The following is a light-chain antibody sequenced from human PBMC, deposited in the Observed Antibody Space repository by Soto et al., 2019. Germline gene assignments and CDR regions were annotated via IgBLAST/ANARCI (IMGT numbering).Light chain of an antibody. CDR2: DVT. Sequence: QSVLTQPASVSGSPGQSITISCTGTSSYVGGFNYVSWYQQHPGKAPKLMIYDVTNRTSGVSYRFSGSKSGNTASLTISGLQAEDEADYYCNSYTSSSTYVFGTGTKLTVL. J-gene: IGLJ1*01. CDR1: SSYVGGFNY. V-gene: IGLV2-14*03. CDR3: NSYTSSSTYV.